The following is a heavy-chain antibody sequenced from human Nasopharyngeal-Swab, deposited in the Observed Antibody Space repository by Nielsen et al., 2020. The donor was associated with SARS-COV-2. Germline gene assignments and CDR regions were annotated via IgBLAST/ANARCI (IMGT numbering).Heavy chain of an antibody. V-gene: IGHV3-30*04. CDR1: GFIFSNYA. J-gene: IGHJ1*01. CDR2: ISYDGSDK. Sequence: GGSLRLSCAASGFIFSNYAMHWVRQAPGKGLEWVALISYDGSDKYYAGSVKGRFTISRDSSENTVYLQMNSLRPEDTAVYHCANGPGRGLSAIEYFQNCGQGTLVTVSS. D-gene: IGHD1-26*01. CDR3: ANGPGRGLSAIEYFQN.